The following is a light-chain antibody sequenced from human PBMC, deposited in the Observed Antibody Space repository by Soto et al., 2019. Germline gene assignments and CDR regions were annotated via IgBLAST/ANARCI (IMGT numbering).Light chain of an antibody. V-gene: IGKV1-39*01. CDR3: QQSYSTPPYT. J-gene: IGKJ2*01. CDR2: AAY. Sequence: DIQMTQSPSSLSTSVGDRVTITCLASQYMNNYLNWYQQKPGKAPKLLIFAAYNLQSGVPSRFSVSGPGTDFTLTISSLQPEDFAAYYCQQSYSTPPYTFGQGTKLDMK. CDR1: QYMNNY.